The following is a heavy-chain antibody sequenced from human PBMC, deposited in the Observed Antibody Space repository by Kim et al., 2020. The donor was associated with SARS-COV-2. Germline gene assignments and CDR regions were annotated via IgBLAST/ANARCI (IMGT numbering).Heavy chain of an antibody. CDR3: ARETLEVTDY. V-gene: IGHV3-30-3*01. J-gene: IGHJ4*02. D-gene: IGHD5-18*01. CDR2: NK. Sequence: NKYYADSVKGRFTISEDNSKTTLYLQMNSLRAEDTAVYYCARETLEVTDYWGQGTLVTVSS.